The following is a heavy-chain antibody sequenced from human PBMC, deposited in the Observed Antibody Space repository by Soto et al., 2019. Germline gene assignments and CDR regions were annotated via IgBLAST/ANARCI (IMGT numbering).Heavy chain of an antibody. J-gene: IGHJ4*02. CDR1: GGSISSGEYY. D-gene: IGHD3-10*01. Sequence: SETLSLTCTVSGGSISSGEYYWSWIRQPPGKGLEWIGHIYDSGNTYNNPSLKSQVTISVDTSKNQFSLKLSSVTAADTAVYYCARGPASDKVDYWSQGTLVTFSS. V-gene: IGHV4-30-4*01. CDR2: IYDSGNT. CDR3: ARGPASDKVDY.